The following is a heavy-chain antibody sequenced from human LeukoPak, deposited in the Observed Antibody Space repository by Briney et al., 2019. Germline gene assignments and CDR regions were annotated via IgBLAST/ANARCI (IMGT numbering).Heavy chain of an antibody. V-gene: IGHV3-53*01. CDR2: IYSGGST. Sequence: GGSLRLSCAASGFTVSSNYMSWVRQAPGKGLEGVSVIYSGGSTYYADSVKGRFTISRDNSKNTLYLQMNSLRAEDTAVYYCAGYIAAADYYFDYWGQGTLVTVSS. CDR3: AGYIAAADYYFDY. CDR1: GFTVSSNY. D-gene: IGHD6-13*01. J-gene: IGHJ4*02.